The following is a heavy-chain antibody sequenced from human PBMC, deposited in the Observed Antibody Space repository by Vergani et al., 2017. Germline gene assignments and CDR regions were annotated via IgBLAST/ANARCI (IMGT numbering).Heavy chain of an antibody. J-gene: IGHJ4*02. D-gene: IGHD3-10*01. CDR2: IKKQDGNDR. CDR1: GFDFSDYY. V-gene: IGHV3-7*01. CDR3: ARASATYGADY. Sequence: EVQLVESGGGLVQPGGSLRLSCVASGFDFSDYYVSWIRQAPGKGLEWVANIKKQDGNDRYYVGSVKGRFTISRDNARKSLYLQMSSLRAEDTAVYYCARASATYGADYWGQGTLVTVSS.